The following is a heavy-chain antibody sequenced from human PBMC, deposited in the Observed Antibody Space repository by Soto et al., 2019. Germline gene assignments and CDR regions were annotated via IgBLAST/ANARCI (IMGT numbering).Heavy chain of an antibody. CDR3: ARTGGSGSYYNGHLGY. CDR2: ISYDGSNK. J-gene: IGHJ4*02. V-gene: IGHV3-30-3*01. D-gene: IGHD3-10*01. CDR1: GFTFSSYA. Sequence: QVQLVESGGGVVQPGRSLRLSCAASGFTFSSYAMHWVRQAPGKGLEWVAVISYDGSNKYYADSVKGRFTISRDNSKNTLYLQMNSLRAEDTAVYYCARTGGSGSYYNGHLGYWGQGTLVTVSS.